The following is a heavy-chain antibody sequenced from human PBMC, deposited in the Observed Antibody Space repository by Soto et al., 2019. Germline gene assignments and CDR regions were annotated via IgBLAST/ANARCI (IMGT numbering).Heavy chain of an antibody. D-gene: IGHD1-7*01. J-gene: IGHJ6*02. CDR3: AREAGTTGNYCYGMDV. CDR2: TNPSSGAT. V-gene: IGHV1-2*02. CDR1: GYTFIGHY. Sequence: QVQLVQSGAEVEKPGASVKVSCKASGYTFIGHYLHWVRQAPGQGLEWLGWTNPSSGATNFAQKFQGRVTMTRDTSISTAYLELSRLRSDDTAVYYCAREAGTTGNYCYGMDVWGQGTTVTVSS.